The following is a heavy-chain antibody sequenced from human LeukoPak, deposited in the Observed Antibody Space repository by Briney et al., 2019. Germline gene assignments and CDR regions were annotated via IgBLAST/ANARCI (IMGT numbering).Heavy chain of an antibody. Sequence: TGGSLRLSCAASGFTFSSYAMSWARQAPGTGLEWVSAISGSGGSTYYADSVRGRFTISRDNSKNTLYLQMNSLRAEDTAVYYCAKAIAVAGTYAFDIWGQGTMVTVSS. CDR3: AKAIAVAGTYAFDI. D-gene: IGHD6-19*01. CDR1: GFTFSSYA. V-gene: IGHV3-23*01. CDR2: ISGSGGST. J-gene: IGHJ3*02.